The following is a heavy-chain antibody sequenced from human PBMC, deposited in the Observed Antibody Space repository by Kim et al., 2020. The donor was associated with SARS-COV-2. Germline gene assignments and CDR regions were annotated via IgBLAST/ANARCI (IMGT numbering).Heavy chain of an antibody. V-gene: IGHV3-30*07. J-gene: IGHJ6*02. CDR3: ARGSWNDDSYYYYGMDV. Sequence: VTGRFTISGDTPTNTLYLQMNSLRAEDTAVYYCARGSWNDDSYYYYGMDVWGQGTTVTVSS. D-gene: IGHD1-1*01.